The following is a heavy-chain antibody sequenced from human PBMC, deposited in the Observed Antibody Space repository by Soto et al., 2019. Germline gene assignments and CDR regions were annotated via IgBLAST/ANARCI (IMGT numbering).Heavy chain of an antibody. CDR3: AKLPGAIHGMDV. CDR1: GFTFSDHY. V-gene: IGHV3-72*01. CDR2: IRNKANSYTT. D-gene: IGHD1-26*01. J-gene: IGHJ6*02. Sequence: AGGSLRLSCAAFGFTFSDHYMDWVRQAPGKGLEWVGRIRNKANSYTTEYAASVKGRFTISRDNSKNTLYLQMNSLRAEDTAVYYCAKLPGAIHGMDVWGQGTTVTVSS.